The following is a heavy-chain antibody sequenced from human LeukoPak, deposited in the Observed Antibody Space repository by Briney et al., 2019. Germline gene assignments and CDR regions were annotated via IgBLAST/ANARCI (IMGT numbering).Heavy chain of an antibody. CDR1: GFTFSNAW. Sequence: GGSLRLSCAASGFTFSNAWMGWVRQAPGKGLEWVGRIKSKTDGGTTDYAAPVKGRFTISRDDSKNTLYLQMNSLKTEDTAVYYCTTIARRALYFQHWGQGTLVTVSS. J-gene: IGHJ1*01. CDR2: IKSKTDGGTT. D-gene: IGHD1-14*01. CDR3: TTIARRALYFQH. V-gene: IGHV3-15*01.